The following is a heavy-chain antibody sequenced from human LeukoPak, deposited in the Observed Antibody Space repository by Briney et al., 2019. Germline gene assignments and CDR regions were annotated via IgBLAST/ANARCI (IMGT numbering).Heavy chain of an antibody. Sequence: PGRSLRLSCAASGFMFDDYAMHWVRQVPGKGLEWVSSISYNSSSIAYADSVKGRFTISRDNAKNSLYLHMSSLRVEDMALYHCAKAGCSSIRCYVNYWGQGTLVTVSS. V-gene: IGHV3-9*03. CDR3: AKAGCSSIRCYVNY. CDR2: ISYNSSSI. D-gene: IGHD2-2*01. CDR1: GFMFDDYA. J-gene: IGHJ4*02.